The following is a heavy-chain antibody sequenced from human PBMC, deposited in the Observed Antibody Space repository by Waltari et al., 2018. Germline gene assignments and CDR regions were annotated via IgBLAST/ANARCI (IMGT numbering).Heavy chain of an antibody. J-gene: IGHJ4*02. V-gene: IGHV7-4-1*02. D-gene: IGHD3-16*01. CDR2: INTKTGNP. CDR1: GYIFTNYA. Sequence: QVQLVQSGSGLKKPGASVKVSCKASGYIFTNYAMNLVRQAPGQGLECMGWINTKTGNPTYAHGFRGRFVCSLDTSVSTASLQISSLKAEDTAVYYCARRIQLWGRGSWYFDNWGQGTLVTVSS. CDR3: ARRIQLWGRGSWYFDN.